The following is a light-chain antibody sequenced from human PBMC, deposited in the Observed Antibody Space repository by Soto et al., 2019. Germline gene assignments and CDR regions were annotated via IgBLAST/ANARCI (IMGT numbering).Light chain of an antibody. J-gene: IGLJ2*01. CDR2: LNSDGSH. V-gene: IGLV4-69*01. CDR1: SGHSSYA. Sequence: QPVLTQSPSASASLGASVKLTCTLSSGHSSYAIAWHQQQPEKGPRYLMKLNSDGSHSKGDGIPDRFSGSSYGAERYLTIPSLQSQDEADYYCQTWGTGMVFGGGTKLTVL. CDR3: QTWGTGMV.